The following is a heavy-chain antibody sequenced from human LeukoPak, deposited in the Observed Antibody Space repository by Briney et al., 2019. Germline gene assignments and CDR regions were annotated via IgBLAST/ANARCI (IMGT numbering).Heavy chain of an antibody. Sequence: SETLSLTCAVFGGSFSDYSWTWIRQPPAKGLEWIGNIYYSGSTYYNPSLKSRVTMSVDMAKNQFSLKLSSVTAADTAVYYCARRNVVVPAAMARAFDIWGQGTMVTVSP. V-gene: IGHV4-59*04. CDR1: GGSFSDYS. D-gene: IGHD2-2*01. J-gene: IGHJ3*02. CDR2: IYYSGST. CDR3: ARRNVVVPAAMARAFDI.